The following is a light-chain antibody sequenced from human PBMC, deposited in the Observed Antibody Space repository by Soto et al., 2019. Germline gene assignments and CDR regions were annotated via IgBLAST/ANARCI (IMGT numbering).Light chain of an antibody. J-gene: IGLJ1*01. Sequence: QSVLTQPPSVSGAPGQRVTISCTGSSSNIGAGYDVHWYQQLPGTAPKLLIYGNSNRPSGVPDRFSGSKSGTSASLASTGLQAEDEADYYCQSYDSSLSAPYVLGTGTKVTVL. CDR1: SSNIGAGYD. V-gene: IGLV1-40*01. CDR3: QSYDSSLSAPYV. CDR2: GNS.